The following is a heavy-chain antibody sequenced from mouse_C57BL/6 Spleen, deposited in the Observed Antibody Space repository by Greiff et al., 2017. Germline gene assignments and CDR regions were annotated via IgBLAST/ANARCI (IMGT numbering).Heavy chain of an antibody. D-gene: IGHD2-3*01. J-gene: IGHJ1*03. V-gene: IGHV1-52*01. CDR3: ARSGDGYYGYWYFDV. Sequence: QVQLQQSGAELVRPGSSVKLSCKASGYTFTSYWMHWVKQRPIQGLEWIGNIDPSDSETHYNQKFKDKATLTVDKSSSTAYMQLSSLTSEDSAVYYCARSGDGYYGYWYFDVWGTGTTVTVSS. CDR1: GYTFTSYW. CDR2: IDPSDSET.